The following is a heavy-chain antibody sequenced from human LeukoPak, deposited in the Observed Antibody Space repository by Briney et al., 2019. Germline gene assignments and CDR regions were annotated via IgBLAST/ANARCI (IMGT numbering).Heavy chain of an antibody. CDR3: ARHSGLRSPFDP. CDR2: IYSSGNT. D-gene: IGHD3-3*01. V-gene: IGHV4-39*01. CDR1: GGSISTTNYY. J-gene: IGHJ5*02. Sequence: PSETLSLTCTVSGGSISTTNYYWGWIRQPPGRDLEWIGSIYSSGNTYYNPSLESRVTISVDTSKNQLSLKLTSATAADTSVYYCARHSGLRSPFDPWGQGTLVTVSS.